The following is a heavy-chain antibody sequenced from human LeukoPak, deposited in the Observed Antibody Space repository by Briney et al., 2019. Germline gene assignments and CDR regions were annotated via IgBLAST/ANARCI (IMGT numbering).Heavy chain of an antibody. V-gene: IGHV4-4*09. CDR2: IYTGGT. CDR3: ARQSAWNDWFDP. Sequence: PSETLSLTCSVSGASISSYYWSWIRRPPGKGLEWIGYIYTGGTNYNPSLKSRVTISADTSKNQFSLKLSFVTAADTAVYYCARQSAWNDWFDPWGQGTLVTVSS. CDR1: GASISSYY. D-gene: IGHD1-1*01. J-gene: IGHJ5*02.